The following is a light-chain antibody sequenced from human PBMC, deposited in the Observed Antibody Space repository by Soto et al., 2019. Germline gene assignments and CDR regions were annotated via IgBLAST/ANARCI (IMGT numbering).Light chain of an antibody. J-gene: IGLJ3*02. V-gene: IGLV2-14*01. CDR2: DVS. Sequence: QSALTQPASVSGSPGQSITISCTGTSSDVGAYNYVSWYQQHPGKAPKLLIFDVSSRPSGVSNRFSGSKSGNTASLTISGLQADDEADYYCSSYTTRATGVFGGGTKVTVL. CDR1: SSDVGAYNY. CDR3: SSYTTRATGV.